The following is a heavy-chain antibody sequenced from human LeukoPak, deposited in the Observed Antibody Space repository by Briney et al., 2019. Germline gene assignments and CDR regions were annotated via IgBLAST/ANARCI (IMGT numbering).Heavy chain of an antibody. D-gene: IGHD2-2*02. Sequence: PGGSLRLSCAASGFTFSSYAMHWARQAPGKGLEWVAVISYDGSNKYYPHSVKGRFTISRDNSKNTLYLQMNSLRVEDTAVYYCARARYGIVVVPAAIRGYYFGYWGQGTLVTVSS. CDR1: GFTFSSYA. J-gene: IGHJ4*02. CDR2: ISYDGSNK. CDR3: ARARYGIVVVPAAIRGYYFGY. V-gene: IGHV3-30*01.